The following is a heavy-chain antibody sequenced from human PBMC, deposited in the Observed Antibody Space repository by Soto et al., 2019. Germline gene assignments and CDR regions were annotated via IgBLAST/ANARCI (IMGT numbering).Heavy chain of an antibody. CDR1: GYSISSGYH. Sequence: SETLSLTCTVSGYSISSGYHWAWIRQPPGKGLEWLGSVHYSGNTYYNPSLKSRLTISVDKSKNQFSLNLSSVTAADTAVYYCADGGEWSFSFEYWGLGTLVTVSS. CDR2: VHYSGNT. D-gene: IGHD3-16*02. V-gene: IGHV4-38-2*02. CDR3: ADGGEWSFSFEY. J-gene: IGHJ4*02.